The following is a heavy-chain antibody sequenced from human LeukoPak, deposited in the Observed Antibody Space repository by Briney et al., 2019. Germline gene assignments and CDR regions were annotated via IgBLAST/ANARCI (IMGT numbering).Heavy chain of an antibody. J-gene: IGHJ4*02. D-gene: IGHD3-3*01. CDR3: ARSYYDVWSGYNHPYYFDY. CDR1: GDSFTSYH. CDR2: IYFSGST. V-gene: IGHV4-59*01. Sequence: PSETLSLTCTVSGDSFTSYHWNWIRQSPGKGLEWIGYIYFSGSTNYNPSLKSRVTISVDTSKNQFSLKLSSVAAADTAVYFCARSYYDVWSGYNHPYYFDYWGQGTLVTVSS.